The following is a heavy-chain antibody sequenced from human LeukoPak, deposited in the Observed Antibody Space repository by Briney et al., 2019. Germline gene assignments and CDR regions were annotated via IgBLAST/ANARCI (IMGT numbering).Heavy chain of an antibody. CDR3: ARGPLKPKYYDFWSGYYPGGFDP. CDR1: GGSFSGYY. V-gene: IGHV4-34*01. Sequence: SETLSLTCAVYGGSFSGYYWSWIRQPPGKGLEWIGEINHSGSTNYNPSLKSRVTISVDTSKNQFSLKLSSVTAADTAVYYCARGPLKPKYYDFWSGYYPGGFDPWGQGTLVTVSS. CDR2: INHSGST. D-gene: IGHD3-3*01. J-gene: IGHJ5*02.